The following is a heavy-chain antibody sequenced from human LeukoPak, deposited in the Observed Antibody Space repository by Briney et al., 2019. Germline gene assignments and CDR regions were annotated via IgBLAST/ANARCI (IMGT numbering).Heavy chain of an antibody. CDR2: IYYSGST. Sequence: SETLSLTCTVSGGSISSGDYYWSWIRQPPGKGLEWIGYIYYSGSTYYNPSLKSRVTISVDTSKNQFSLKLSSVTAADTAVYYCASCIAAPIYYFDYWGQGTLVTVSS. J-gene: IGHJ4*02. V-gene: IGHV4-30-4*01. D-gene: IGHD6-13*01. CDR1: GGSISSGDYY. CDR3: ASCIAAPIYYFDY.